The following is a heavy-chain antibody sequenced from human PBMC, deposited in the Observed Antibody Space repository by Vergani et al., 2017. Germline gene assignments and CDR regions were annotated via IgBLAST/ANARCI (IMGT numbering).Heavy chain of an antibody. J-gene: IGHJ6*02. CDR3: AREGRGYRAAAGLYYYYGMDV. CDR2: IYYSGST. D-gene: IGHD6-13*01. CDR1: GGSISSGDYY. Sequence: QVQLQESGPGLVKPSQTLSLTCTVSGGSISSGDYYWSWIRQPPGKGLEWIGYIYYSGSTYYNPSLKSRVTISVETSKNQFSLKLSSVTAADTAVYYCAREGRGYRAAAGLYYYYGMDVWGQGTTVTVSS. V-gene: IGHV4-30-4*08.